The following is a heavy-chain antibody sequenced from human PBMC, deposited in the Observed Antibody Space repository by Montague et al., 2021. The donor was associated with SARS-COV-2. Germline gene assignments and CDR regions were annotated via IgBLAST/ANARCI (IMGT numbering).Heavy chain of an antibody. J-gene: IGHJ4*02. V-gene: IGHV4-59*08. D-gene: IGHD2-15*01. CDR3: ARHYSATLPAVY. Sequence: KYKPSLTSRVTMPVDTSKNQFSLKVNSVTAADTAVYYCARHYSATLPAVYWGQGTLVTVSS.